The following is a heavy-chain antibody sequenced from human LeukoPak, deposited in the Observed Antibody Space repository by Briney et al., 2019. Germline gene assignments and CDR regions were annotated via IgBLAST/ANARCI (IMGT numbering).Heavy chain of an antibody. Sequence: SETLSLTCAVYGVSFSGYYWSWIRQPPGKGLEWIGEINHSGSTNYNPSLKSRVTISVDTSKNQFSLRLSSVTAADTAVYYCAGRSGRIDPWGQGALVTVSS. J-gene: IGHJ5*02. CDR2: INHSGST. V-gene: IGHV4-34*01. D-gene: IGHD6-19*01. CDR3: AGRSGRIDP. CDR1: GVSFSGYY.